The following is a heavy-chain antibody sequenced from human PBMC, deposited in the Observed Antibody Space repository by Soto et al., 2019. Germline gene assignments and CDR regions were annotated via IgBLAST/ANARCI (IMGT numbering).Heavy chain of an antibody. CDR2: IIPIFGTA. CDR1: GGTFSSYA. CDR3: ARGEGPRGPTVTTDYYGMDV. D-gene: IGHD4-17*01. Sequence: QVQLVQSGAEVKKPGSSVKVSCKASGGTFSSYAISWVRQAPGQGLEWMGGIIPIFGTANYAQKFQGRVTITADESTSTAYMELSSLRSEDTAVYYCARGEGPRGPTVTTDYYGMDVWGQGTTVTVSS. V-gene: IGHV1-69*01. J-gene: IGHJ6*02.